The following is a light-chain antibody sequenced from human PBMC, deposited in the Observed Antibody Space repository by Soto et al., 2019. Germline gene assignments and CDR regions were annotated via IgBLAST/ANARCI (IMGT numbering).Light chain of an antibody. CDR3: QQYNSYSMT. V-gene: IGKV1-5*01. J-gene: IGKJ1*01. CDR1: RSISSW. CDR2: DAS. Sequence: DIQLTHSQSFLCASLLDRSPIXLRASRSISSWLAWYQQKPGKAPKLLIYDASSLESGVPSRFSGSGSGTEFTLTISSLQPDDFATYYCQQYNSYSMTFGQGTKVDIK.